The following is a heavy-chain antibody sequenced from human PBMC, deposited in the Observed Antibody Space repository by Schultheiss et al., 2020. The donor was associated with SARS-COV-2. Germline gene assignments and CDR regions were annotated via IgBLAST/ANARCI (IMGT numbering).Heavy chain of an antibody. J-gene: IGHJ5*02. CDR2: IYYSGST. CDR1: GYSISSGYY. CDR3: ARLGIQLWSNWFDP. Sequence: SETLSLTCTVSGYSISSGYYWGWIRQPPGKGLEWIGTIYYSGSTNYNPSLKSRVTISVDTSKNQFSLKLSSVTAADTAVYYCARLGIQLWSNWFDPWGQGTLVTVSS. V-gene: IGHV4-38-2*02. D-gene: IGHD5-18*01.